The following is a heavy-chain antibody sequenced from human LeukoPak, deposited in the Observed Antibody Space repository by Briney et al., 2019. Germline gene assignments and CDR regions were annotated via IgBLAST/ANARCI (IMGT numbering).Heavy chain of an antibody. CDR3: ARELGDYLFDY. D-gene: IGHD4-17*01. CDR1: GGSFSGYY. V-gene: IGHV4-34*01. Sequence: SETLSLTCAVYGGSFSGYYWSWIRRPPGKGLEWIGEINHSGSTNYNPSLKSRVTISVDTSKNQFSLKLSSVTAADTAVYYCARELGDYLFDYWGQGTLVTVSS. CDR2: INHSGST. J-gene: IGHJ4*02.